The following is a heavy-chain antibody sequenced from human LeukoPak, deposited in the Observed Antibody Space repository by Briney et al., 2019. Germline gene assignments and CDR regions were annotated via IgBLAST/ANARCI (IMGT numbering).Heavy chain of an antibody. CDR2: VSGSGGST. D-gene: IGHD5-12*01. CDR3: AKDLDIVATITGN. V-gene: IGHV3-23*01. CDR1: GFTFSSYA. J-gene: IGHJ4*02. Sequence: GGSLRLSCAASGFTFSSYAMSWVRQAPGKGLEWVLGVSGSGGSTYYADSVKGRFTISRDNSKNTLYLQMNSLRAEDTAVYYCAKDLDIVATITGNWGQGTLVTVSS.